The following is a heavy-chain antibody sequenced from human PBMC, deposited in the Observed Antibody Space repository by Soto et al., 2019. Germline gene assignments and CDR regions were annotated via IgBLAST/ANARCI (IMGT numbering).Heavy chain of an antibody. Sequence: SETLSLTCTVSGGSISSGDYYWSWIRQPPGKGLEWIGYIYYSGSTYYNPSLKSRVTISVDTSKNQFSLKLSSVTAADTAVYYCARVVYNPTYYDFWSGYPDNWFDPWGLGTLVTVSS. CDR3: ARVVYNPTYYDFWSGYPDNWFDP. CDR1: GGSISSGDYY. J-gene: IGHJ5*02. D-gene: IGHD3-3*01. V-gene: IGHV4-30-4*01. CDR2: IYYSGST.